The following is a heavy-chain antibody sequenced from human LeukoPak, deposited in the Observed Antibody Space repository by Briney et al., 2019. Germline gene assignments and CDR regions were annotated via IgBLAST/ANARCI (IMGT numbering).Heavy chain of an antibody. J-gene: IGHJ3*02. V-gene: IGHV3-48*03. D-gene: IGHD6-19*01. CDR2: ISSSGSTI. CDR1: GFTFSSYE. Sequence: PGGSLRLSCAASGFTFSSYEMNWVRQAPGKGLEWVSYISSSGSTIYYADSVKGRFTISRDNAKNTLYLQMNSLRAEDTAVYYCARGMGRIAVAGGGGYAFDIWGQGTMVTVSS. CDR3: ARGMGRIAVAGGGGYAFDI.